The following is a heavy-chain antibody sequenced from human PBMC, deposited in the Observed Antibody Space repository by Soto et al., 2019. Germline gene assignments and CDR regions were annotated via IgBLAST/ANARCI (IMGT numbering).Heavy chain of an antibody. CDR1: GYTFTGYY. V-gene: IGHV1-2*04. D-gene: IGHD4-17*01. CDR3: ARGVDYGDYPDASDI. CDR2: INPNSGGT. Sequence: GASVKVSCKASGYTFTGYYMHWVRQAPGQGLEWMGWINPNSGGTNYAQKFQGWVTMTRDTSISTAYMELSRLRSDDTAVYYCARGVDYGDYPDASDIWGQGTMVTVSS. J-gene: IGHJ3*02.